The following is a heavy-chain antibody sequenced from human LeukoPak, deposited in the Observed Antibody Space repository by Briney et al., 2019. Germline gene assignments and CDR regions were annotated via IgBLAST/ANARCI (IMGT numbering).Heavy chain of an antibody. J-gene: IGHJ6*02. V-gene: IGHV3-7*03. CDR1: GFTFSSYW. D-gene: IGHD3-22*01. CDR3: ARNYYDSSGYYYYYYGMDV. CDR2: IKQDGSEK. Sequence: GGSLRLSCAASGFTFSSYWMSWVRQAPGKGLEWVANIKQDGSEKYYVDSVKGRFTISRGNAKNSLYLQMNSLRAEDTAVYYCARNYYDSSGYYYYYYGMDVWGQGTTVTVSS.